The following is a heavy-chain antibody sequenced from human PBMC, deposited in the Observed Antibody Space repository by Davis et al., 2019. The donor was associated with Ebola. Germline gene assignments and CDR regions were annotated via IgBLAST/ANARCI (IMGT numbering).Heavy chain of an antibody. CDR3: ARGRYDSSGFFDY. CDR1: GGSISSGGYS. CDR2: TYHSGST. V-gene: IGHV4-30-2*01. Sequence: SETLSLTCAVSGGSISSGGYSWSWIRQPPGKGLEWIGYTYHSGSTYYNPSLKSRVTISVDRSKNQFSLKLSSVTAADTAVYYCARGRYDSSGFFDYWGQGTLVTVSS. D-gene: IGHD3-22*01. J-gene: IGHJ4*02.